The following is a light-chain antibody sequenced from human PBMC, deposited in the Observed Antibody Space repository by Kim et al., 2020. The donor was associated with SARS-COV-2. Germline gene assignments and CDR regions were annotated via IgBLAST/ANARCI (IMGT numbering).Light chain of an antibody. CDR2: LNSDGSH. J-gene: IGLJ2*01. CDR3: QTWDSVVQV. Sequence: ASVKLTGTLSSGRSNYASAWHQQQPEKGPRYLMRLNSDGSHSKGDGIPDRFSGSSSGAERYLTISSLQSEDEADYYCQTWDSVVQVFGGGTQLTVL. V-gene: IGLV4-69*01. CDR1: SGRSNYA.